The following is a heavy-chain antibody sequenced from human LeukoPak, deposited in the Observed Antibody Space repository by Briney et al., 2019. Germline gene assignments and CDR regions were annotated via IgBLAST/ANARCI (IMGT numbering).Heavy chain of an antibody. CDR2: IYYSGSS. CDR3: ATWAGTTYSSGWNPPLDY. J-gene: IGHJ4*02. V-gene: IGHV4-31*03. CDR1: GGSINNGGYY. D-gene: IGHD6-19*01. Sequence: SETLSLTCTVSGGSINNGGYYWSWIRQHPGKGLEWIGYIYYSGSSYYNPSLRSRVTISVDTSKNHFSLKLSSVTAADTAVYYCATWAGTTYSSGWNPPLDYWGQGTLVTVSS.